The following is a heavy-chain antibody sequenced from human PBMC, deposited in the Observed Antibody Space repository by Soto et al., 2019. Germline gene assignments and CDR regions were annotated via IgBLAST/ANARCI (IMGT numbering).Heavy chain of an antibody. CDR3: AADNRWGSGYDLARDAFDI. J-gene: IGHJ3*02. Sequence: SVKVSCKASGFTFTSSAMQWVRQARGKRLEWIGWIVVGSGNTNYAQKFQERVTITRDMSTSTAYMELSSLRSEDTAVYYCAADNRWGSGYDLARDAFDIWGQGTMVTVSS. CDR2: IVVGSGNT. V-gene: IGHV1-58*02. D-gene: IGHD5-12*01. CDR1: GFTFTSSA.